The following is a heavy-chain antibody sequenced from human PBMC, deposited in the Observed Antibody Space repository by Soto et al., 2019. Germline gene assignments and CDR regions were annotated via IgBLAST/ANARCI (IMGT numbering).Heavy chain of an antibody. J-gene: IGHJ4*02. D-gene: IGHD2-2*01. CDR1: GFTFSSYA. V-gene: IGHV3-23*01. Sequence: PGGSLRLSCAASGFTFSSYAMSWVRQAPGKGLEWVSAISGSGGSTYYADSVKGRFTISRDNSKNTLYLQMNSLRAEDTAVYYCARDLVVVDRGQFAYWGQGTLVTVSS. CDR2: ISGSGGST. CDR3: ARDLVVVDRGQFAY.